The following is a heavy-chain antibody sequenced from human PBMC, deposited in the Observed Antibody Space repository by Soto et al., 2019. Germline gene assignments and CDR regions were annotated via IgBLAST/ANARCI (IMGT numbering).Heavy chain of an antibody. CDR1: GYSFTRNG. D-gene: IGHD1-26*01. CDR3: VRDRDSDTWPSRDV. V-gene: IGHV1-18*01. CDR2: ISAKNGDT. Sequence: QVHLVQSGAELKKPGASVRVSCKASGYSFTRNGISWVRQAPGQGLEWMGWISAKNGDTNYAQKFQGRVIMTTDTSTSTAYIELRSLRSDATAVYYCVRDRDSDTWPSRDVWGQGTTVTVSS. J-gene: IGHJ6*02.